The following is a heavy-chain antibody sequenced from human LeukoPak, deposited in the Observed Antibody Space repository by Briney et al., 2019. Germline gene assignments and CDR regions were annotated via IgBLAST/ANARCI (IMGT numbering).Heavy chain of an antibody. J-gene: IGHJ4*02. CDR2: ISGSGDYT. CDR3: ARRTGPSLWGY. D-gene: IGHD3-16*01. V-gene: IGHV3-23*01. CDR1: GFTFSSYA. Sequence: GGSLRLSCAASGFTFSSYAMTWVRQAPGKGLEWVSSISGSGDYTNYAGSVKGRFTISRDNSKNTLYLQMNSLRSEDTAVYYCARRTGPSLWGYWGQGTLVTVSS.